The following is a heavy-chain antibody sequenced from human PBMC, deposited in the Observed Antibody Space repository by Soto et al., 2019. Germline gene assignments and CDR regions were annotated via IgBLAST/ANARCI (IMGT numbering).Heavy chain of an antibody. Sequence: TSETLSLTCAVYGGSFSGYYWSWIRQPPGKGLEWIGEINHSGSTNYNPSLKSRVTISVDTSKNQFSLKLSSVTAADTAVYYCARGRKHIVVVPAATTYYYYYMDVWGKGTTVTVSS. V-gene: IGHV4-34*01. CDR1: GGSFSGYY. CDR3: ARGRKHIVVVPAATTYYYYYMDV. CDR2: INHSGST. D-gene: IGHD2-2*01. J-gene: IGHJ6*03.